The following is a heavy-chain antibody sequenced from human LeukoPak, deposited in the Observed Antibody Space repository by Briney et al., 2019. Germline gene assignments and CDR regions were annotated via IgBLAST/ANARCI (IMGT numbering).Heavy chain of an antibody. J-gene: IGHJ4*02. CDR3: AKVRSGWSPFDY. CDR2: ISGSGGST. D-gene: IGHD6-19*01. Sequence: GGSLRLSCAASGFTFSDYYMSWVRQAPGKGLGWVSVISGSGGSTYYADSVKGRFTISRDNSKSTLYLQMNSLRAEDTAVYYCAKVRSGWSPFDYWGQGTLVTVSS. CDR1: GFTFSDYY. V-gene: IGHV3-23*01.